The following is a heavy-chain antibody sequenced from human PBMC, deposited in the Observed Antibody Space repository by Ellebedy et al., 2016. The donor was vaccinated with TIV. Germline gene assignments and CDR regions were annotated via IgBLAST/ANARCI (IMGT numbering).Heavy chain of an antibody. J-gene: IGHJ4*02. Sequence: SLKISXVASGLTFEDYAMHWVRQAPGKGLEWVSGISWNSANIAYADSVKGRFTTSRDNAEKSLYLEMNSLRPEDTALYYCAIAYYYDGFFDYWGQGALVTVSS. CDR3: AIAYYYDGFFDY. D-gene: IGHD3-22*01. CDR1: GLTFEDYA. V-gene: IGHV3-9*01. CDR2: ISWNSANI.